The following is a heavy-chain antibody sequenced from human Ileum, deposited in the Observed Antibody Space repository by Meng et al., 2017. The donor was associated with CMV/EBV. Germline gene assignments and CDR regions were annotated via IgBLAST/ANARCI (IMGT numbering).Heavy chain of an antibody. D-gene: IGHD2-15*01. CDR2: ISNDGSSK. CDR3: ARDGPIIKSGSRAFDH. Sequence: SGFTFRSYTMHWVRQPPGRGLEWVAVISNDGSSKFYADSVKGRFTISRDNSKNTLSLQMDSLRPEDTAVYSCARDGPIIKSGSRAFDHWGQGTLVTVSS. J-gene: IGHJ4*02. CDR1: GFTFRSYT. V-gene: IGHV3-30-3*01.